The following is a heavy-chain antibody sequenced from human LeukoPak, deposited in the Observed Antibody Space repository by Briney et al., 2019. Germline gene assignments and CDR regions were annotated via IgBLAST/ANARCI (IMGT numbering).Heavy chain of an antibody. Sequence: GGSLRLSCAASGFTFSNYGMHWVRQAPGKGLEWLGNIQPDGREQYPVDSVKGRFTISRDNARNSLFLEMNSLRVEDTAVYYCASQSYARFDPWGQGTLVTVSS. D-gene: IGHD3-16*01. CDR3: ASQSYARFDP. CDR2: IQPDGREQ. CDR1: GFTFSNYG. V-gene: IGHV3-7*01. J-gene: IGHJ5*02.